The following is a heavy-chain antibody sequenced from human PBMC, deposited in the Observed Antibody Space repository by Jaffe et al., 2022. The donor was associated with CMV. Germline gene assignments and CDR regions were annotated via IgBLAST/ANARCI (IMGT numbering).Heavy chain of an antibody. J-gene: IGHJ4*02. CDR2: IYYSGST. Sequence: QLQLQESGPGLVKPSETLSLTCTVSGGSISSSSYYWGWIRQPPGKGLEWIGSIYYSGSTYYNPSLKSRVTISVDTSKNQFSLKLSSVTAADTAVYYCARTSGSYFSLFDYWGQGTLVTVSS. V-gene: IGHV4-39*01. CDR3: ARTSGSYFSLFDY. D-gene: IGHD1-26*01. CDR1: GGSISSSSYY.